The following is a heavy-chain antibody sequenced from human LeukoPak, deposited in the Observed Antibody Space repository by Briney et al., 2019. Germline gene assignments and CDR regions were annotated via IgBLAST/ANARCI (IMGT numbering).Heavy chain of an antibody. V-gene: IGHV3-74*01. CDR2: INSGGSTT. CDR1: GFIFGGYW. CDR3: ASGFAAFCGGDCPPFDS. J-gene: IGHJ4*02. Sequence: GGSLRLSCAASGFIFGGYWMSWVRQAPGRGLVWVSRINSGGSTTSYADSVKGRFTISRDNAKNTLYLQMNSLRAEDTAVYYCASGFAAFCGGDCPPFDSWGQGTLVTVSS. D-gene: IGHD2-21*02.